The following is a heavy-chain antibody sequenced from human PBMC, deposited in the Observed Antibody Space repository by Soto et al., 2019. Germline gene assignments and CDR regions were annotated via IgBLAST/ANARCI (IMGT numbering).Heavy chain of an antibody. V-gene: IGHV4-34*01. D-gene: IGHD2-2*01. CDR2: INHSGST. J-gene: IGHJ4*02. CDR3: ARGLDFLMSEIVVVPADMSGGFYFDY. Sequence: PSETLSLTCAVYGGSFSGYYWSWIRQPPGKGLEWIGEINHSGSTNYNPSLKSRVTLSVDTSKNQFSLKLSSVTAADTAVYYCARGLDFLMSEIVVVPADMSGGFYFDYWGQATLVT. CDR1: GGSFSGYY.